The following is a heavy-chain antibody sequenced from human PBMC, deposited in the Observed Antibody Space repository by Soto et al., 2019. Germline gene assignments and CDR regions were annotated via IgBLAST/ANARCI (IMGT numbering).Heavy chain of an antibody. CDR2: INPSGGST. Sequence: QVQLVQSGAEVKKPGASVKVSCKASGYTFTSYYMHWVRQAPGQGLEWMGIINPSGGSTSYAQKFQGRVTMTRDSSTSTVYMELSSLRSEDTAVYYCASEYSGYDYIVGSHDYRGQGTLVTVSS. J-gene: IGHJ4*02. D-gene: IGHD5-12*01. V-gene: IGHV1-46*03. CDR3: ASEYSGYDYIVGSHDY. CDR1: GYTFTSYY.